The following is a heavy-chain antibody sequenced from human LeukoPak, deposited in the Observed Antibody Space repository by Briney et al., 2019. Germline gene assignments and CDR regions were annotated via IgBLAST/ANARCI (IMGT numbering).Heavy chain of an antibody. Sequence: GGSLRLSCAASGFTFSTYGVYWVRQAPGKGLEWVAFIRYDGSSKYYAESAKGRFTTSRDDYKNTLYLQMNSLRAEDTALYYCATDIFHSLDSWGQGTLVTVSS. J-gene: IGHJ4*02. CDR3: ATDIFHSLDS. D-gene: IGHD3-9*01. V-gene: IGHV3-30*02. CDR2: IRYDGSSK. CDR1: GFTFSTYG.